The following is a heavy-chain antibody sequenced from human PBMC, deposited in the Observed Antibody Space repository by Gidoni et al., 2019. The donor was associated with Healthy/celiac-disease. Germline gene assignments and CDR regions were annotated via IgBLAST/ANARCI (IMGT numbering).Heavy chain of an antibody. D-gene: IGHD3-10*01. CDR1: GGSISSSNW. J-gene: IGHJ3*02. CDR3: ARARVLLWFGELSSRDAFDI. CDR2: IYHSGST. Sequence: QVQLQESGPGLAMTSRTLSLTCAVSGGSISSSNWWRWVRQPPGKGLEWIGEIYHSGSTNYNPSLKSRVTISVDKSKNQFSLKLSSVTAADTAVYYCARARVLLWFGELSSRDAFDIWGQGTMVTVSS. V-gene: IGHV4-4*02.